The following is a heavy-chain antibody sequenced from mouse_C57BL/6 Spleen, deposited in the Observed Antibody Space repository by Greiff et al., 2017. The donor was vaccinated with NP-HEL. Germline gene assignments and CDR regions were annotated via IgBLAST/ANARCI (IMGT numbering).Heavy chain of an antibody. Sequence: QVQLQQPGAELVMPGASVKLSCKASGYTFTSYWMHWVKQRPGKGLEWIGEIDPSDSYTNYNQKFKGKSTLPVDKSSSTAYMQLSSLTSEDSAVYYCARSRVYWYFDVWGTGTTVTVSS. J-gene: IGHJ1*03. CDR1: GYTFTSYW. V-gene: IGHV1-69*01. CDR3: ARSRVYWYFDV. CDR2: IDPSDSYT.